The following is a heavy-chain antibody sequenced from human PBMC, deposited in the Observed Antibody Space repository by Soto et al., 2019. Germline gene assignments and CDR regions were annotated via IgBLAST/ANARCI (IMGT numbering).Heavy chain of an antibody. CDR1: GFTFSSYG. Sequence: GGSLRLSCAASGFTFSSYGMHWVRQAPGKGLEWVAVISYDGSNKYYADSVKGRFTISRDNSKNTLYLQMNSLRAEDTAVYYCAKDRPSRGFCTNGVCSNDFDYWGQGTLVTVSS. CDR2: ISYDGSNK. D-gene: IGHD2-8*01. J-gene: IGHJ4*02. CDR3: AKDRPSRGFCTNGVCSNDFDY. V-gene: IGHV3-30*18.